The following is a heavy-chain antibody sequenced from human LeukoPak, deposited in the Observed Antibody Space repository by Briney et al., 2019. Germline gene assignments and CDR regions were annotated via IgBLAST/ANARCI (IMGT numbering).Heavy chain of an antibody. V-gene: IGHV4-34*01. J-gene: IGHJ4*02. D-gene: IGHD2-21*01. CDR1: GGSFSGYY. CDR2: INHSGST. Sequence: SETLSLTCAVYGGSFSGYYWSWIRQPPGKGLEWIGEINHSGSTNYNPSLKSRVTKSVDTSKNQFSLKLSSVTAADTAVYYCARDDCGGDCYSNWGQGTLVTVSS. CDR3: ARDDCGGDCYSN.